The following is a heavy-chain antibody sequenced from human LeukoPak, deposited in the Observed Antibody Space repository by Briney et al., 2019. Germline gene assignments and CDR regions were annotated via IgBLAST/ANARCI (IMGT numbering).Heavy chain of an antibody. V-gene: IGHV4-38-2*02. CDR3: ARTTEGGYTHDYFYYYYMDV. J-gene: IGHJ6*03. CDR1: GYSISSGYY. CDR2: IYHSGTT. Sequence: SETLSLTCTVSGYSISSGYYWGWIRQSPGKGLEWIGSIYHSGTTYYNPSLKSRVIISVDTSKNQFSLKLTSVTAADTAVYYCARTTEGGYTHDYFYYYYMDVWGKGTTVTISS. D-gene: IGHD5-18*01.